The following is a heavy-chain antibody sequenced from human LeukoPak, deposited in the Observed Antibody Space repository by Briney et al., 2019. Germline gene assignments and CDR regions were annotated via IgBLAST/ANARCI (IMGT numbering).Heavy chain of an antibody. CDR2: INAGNGNT. Sequence: GASVKVSCKASGYTFTNYGISWVRQAPGQGLEWMGWINAGNGNTKYSQKFQGRVTITRDTSASTAYMELSSLRSEDTAVYYCARDNIAAVATFDYWGQGTLVTVSP. J-gene: IGHJ4*02. V-gene: IGHV1-3*01. CDR1: GYTFTNYG. CDR3: ARDNIAAVATFDY. D-gene: IGHD6-13*01.